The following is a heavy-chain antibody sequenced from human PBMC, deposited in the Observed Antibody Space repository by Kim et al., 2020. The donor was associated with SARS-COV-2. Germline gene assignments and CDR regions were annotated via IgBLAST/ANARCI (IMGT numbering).Heavy chain of an antibody. J-gene: IGHJ6*02. D-gene: IGHD2-15*01. V-gene: IGHV3-66*01. CDR2: IDSGGNT. Sequence: GESLKISCAASGFTVSTNYMSWVRQAPGKGLEWVSVIDSGGNTFYADSVKGRFTISRDSSKNMLFLQLNSLRAEDTAVYSCASDPGLPNGMGVWGQGTTV. CDR1: GFTVSTNY. CDR3: ASDPGLPNGMGV.